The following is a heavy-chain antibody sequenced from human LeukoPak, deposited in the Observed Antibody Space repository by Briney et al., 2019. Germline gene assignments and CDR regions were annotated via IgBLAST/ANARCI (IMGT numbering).Heavy chain of an antibody. CDR3: ARERSRRYYYYYGMDV. J-gene: IGHJ6*02. CDR1: GFTFVDYG. D-gene: IGHD1-26*01. CDR2: INYNGAIT. V-gene: IGHV3-20*04. Sequence: GGSLRLSCATSGFTFVDYGLSWVRRAPGKGLEWLCAINYNGAITDYADSVKGRFTISRDNSKNTLYLQMNSLRAEDTAVYYCARERSRRYYYYYGMDVWGQGTTVTVSS.